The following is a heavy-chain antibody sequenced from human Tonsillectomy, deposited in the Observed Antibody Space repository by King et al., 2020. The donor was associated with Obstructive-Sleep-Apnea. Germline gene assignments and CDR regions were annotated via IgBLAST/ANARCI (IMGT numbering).Heavy chain of an antibody. D-gene: IGHD6-13*01. Sequence: QLVQSGAEVKKPGESLRISCQGSGYSFSSYYITWVRQMPGKGLEWMGRIDPSDADTNYSPSFQGHVTISVDKSINTAYLQLSSLKASDTAMYYCAKEYSSSWSDDYWGQGTLVTVSS. CDR3: AKEYSSSWSDDY. CDR2: IDPSDADT. V-gene: IGHV5-10-1*03. CDR1: GYSFSSYY. J-gene: IGHJ4*02.